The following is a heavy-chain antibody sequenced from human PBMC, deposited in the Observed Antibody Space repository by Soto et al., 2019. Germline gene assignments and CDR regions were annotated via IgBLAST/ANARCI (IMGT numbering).Heavy chain of an antibody. Sequence: SETLSLTCTVSGGSISSSSYYWGWIRQPPGKGLEWIGSIYYSGSTYYNPSLKSRVTISVDTSKNQFSLKLSSVTAADTAVYYCARRAGTGDFDYWGQGTLVTVSS. CDR2: IYYSGST. J-gene: IGHJ4*02. CDR1: GGSISSSSYY. V-gene: IGHV4-39*01. CDR3: ARRAGTGDFDY. D-gene: IGHD3-10*01.